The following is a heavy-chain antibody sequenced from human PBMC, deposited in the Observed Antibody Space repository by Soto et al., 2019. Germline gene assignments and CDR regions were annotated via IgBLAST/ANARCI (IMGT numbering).Heavy chain of an antibody. J-gene: IGHJ6*02. Sequence: QVQLQKSGPGLVKPSQTLSLTCTVSGGSISSGGYYWSWIRQHPGKGLEWIGYIYYSGSTYYNPSLKSRVTISVDTSKNQFSLKLSSVTAADTAVYYCARAGPIYYYYGMDVWGQGTTVTVSS. CDR1: GGSISSGGYY. CDR2: IYYSGST. CDR3: ARAGPIYYYYGMDV. V-gene: IGHV4-31*03.